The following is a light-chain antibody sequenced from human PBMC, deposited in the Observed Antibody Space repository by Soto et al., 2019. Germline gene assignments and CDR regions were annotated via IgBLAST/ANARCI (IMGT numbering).Light chain of an antibody. J-gene: IGKJ3*01. CDR2: DAS. CDR1: QSVSRY. CDR3: QQRSNWPPGIT. V-gene: IGKV3-11*01. Sequence: EIVLTQSPATLSLSPGERATLSCRASQSVSRYLAWYQQKPGQAPRLLIYDASNRATGIPARFSGSGSGTDFTLTISSLEPEAFAVYYCQQRSNWPPGITFGPGTKVDIK.